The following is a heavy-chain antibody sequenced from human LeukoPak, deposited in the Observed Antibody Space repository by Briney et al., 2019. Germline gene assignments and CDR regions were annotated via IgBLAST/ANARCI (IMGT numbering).Heavy chain of an antibody. CDR3: ARDLSSGWYGAYYYYGKDV. Sequence: SETLSLTCAVSGGSISSSSWWSWVRQPPGKGLEWIEEIYHSGSTNYNPSLKSRVTISVDKSKNQFSLKLSSVTAADTAVYYCARDLSSGWYGAYYYYGKDVWGQGTTVTVSS. D-gene: IGHD6-19*01. CDR2: IYHSGST. J-gene: IGHJ6*02. V-gene: IGHV4-4*02. CDR1: GGSISSSSW.